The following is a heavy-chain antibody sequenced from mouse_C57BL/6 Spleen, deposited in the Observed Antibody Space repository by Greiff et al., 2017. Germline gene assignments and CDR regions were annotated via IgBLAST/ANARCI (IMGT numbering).Heavy chain of an antibody. D-gene: IGHD2-5*01. CDR1: GYSFTGYY. CDR3: ARSNYDPSYAMDY. Sequence: EVQLKESGPELVKPGASVKISCKASGYSFTGYYMNWVKQSPEKSLEWIGEINPSTGGTTYNQKFKAKATLTVDKSSSTAYMQLKSLTSEDSAVYYCARSNYDPSYAMDYWGQGTSVTVSS. CDR2: INPSTGGT. J-gene: IGHJ4*01. V-gene: IGHV1-42*01.